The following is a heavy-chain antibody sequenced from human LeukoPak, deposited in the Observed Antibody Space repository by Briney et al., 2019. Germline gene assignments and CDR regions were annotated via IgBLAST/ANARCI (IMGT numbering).Heavy chain of an antibody. CDR1: GFTFSSYG. CDR2: ISYDGSNK. Sequence: GGSLRLSCAASGFTFSSYGMHWVRQAPGKGLEWVAVISYDGSNKYYADSVKGRFTISRDNSKNSLYLQMNSLRAEDTALYYCAKGGIAVARDYFDYWGQGTLVTVSS. V-gene: IGHV3-30*18. CDR3: AKGGIAVARDYFDY. D-gene: IGHD6-19*01. J-gene: IGHJ4*02.